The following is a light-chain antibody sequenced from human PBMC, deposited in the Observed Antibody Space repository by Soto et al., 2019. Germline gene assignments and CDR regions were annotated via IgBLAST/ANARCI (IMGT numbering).Light chain of an antibody. CDR1: QSVSSN. Sequence: EIVMTQSPATLSVSPGERASLSCRASQSVSSNLAWYQQKPGQAPRLLIYGASTRATGIPARFSGSGSGTEFTLTISSLQSEDFEVYYCQQYNNWPRPTFGQGTRLEI. CDR2: GAS. J-gene: IGKJ5*01. CDR3: QQYNNWPRPT. V-gene: IGKV3-15*01.